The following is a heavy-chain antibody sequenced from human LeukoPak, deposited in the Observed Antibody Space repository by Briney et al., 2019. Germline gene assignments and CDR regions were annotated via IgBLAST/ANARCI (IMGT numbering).Heavy chain of an antibody. D-gene: IGHD5/OR15-5a*01. CDR2: ISSSTSSI. Sequence: GGSLRLSCAASGFTFSSFSMNWVRQAPGKGLEWVSYISSSTSSIYYADSVKGRFTISRDNAKNSLYLQMNSLRAEDAAVYYCARRWSTDNDDTFDIWGQGTMVTVSS. CDR1: GFTFSSFS. V-gene: IGHV3-48*01. J-gene: IGHJ3*02. CDR3: ARRWSTDNDDTFDI.